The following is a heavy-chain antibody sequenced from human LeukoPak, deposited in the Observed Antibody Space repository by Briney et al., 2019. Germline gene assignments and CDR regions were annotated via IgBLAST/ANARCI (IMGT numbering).Heavy chain of an antibody. Sequence: SETLSLTCTVSGGSISSGDYYWSWIRQPPGKGLEWIGYIYYSGSTYYNPSLKSRVTISVDTSKNQFSLKLSSVTAADTAVYYCARAYCSSTSCYGYYGMDVWGQGTTVTVSS. CDR2: IYYSGST. CDR3: ARAYCSSTSCYGYYGMDV. CDR1: GGSISSGDYY. V-gene: IGHV4-30-4*01. D-gene: IGHD2-2*01. J-gene: IGHJ6*02.